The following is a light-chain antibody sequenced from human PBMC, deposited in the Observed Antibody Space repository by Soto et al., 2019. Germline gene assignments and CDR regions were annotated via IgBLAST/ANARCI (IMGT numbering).Light chain of an antibody. CDR3: QQYGSSGK. Sequence: EIVLTQSPGTLSLSPGERATLSCRASQSVSNYYLAWYQQKPGQTPRLLIYVSSNKAAGSPDWFSGSGSGTDFTLTISRLETEDFAVYYCQQYGSSGKFGQGTKVEIK. CDR1: QSVSNYY. CDR2: VSS. V-gene: IGKV3-20*01. J-gene: IGKJ1*01.